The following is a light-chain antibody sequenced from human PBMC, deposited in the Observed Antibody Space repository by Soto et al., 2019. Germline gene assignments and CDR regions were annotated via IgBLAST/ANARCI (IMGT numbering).Light chain of an antibody. CDR2: GAS. J-gene: IGKJ1*01. V-gene: IGKV3-15*01. CDR3: QQYNNWPQT. CDR1: QSVSSN. Sequence: EIVMTQSPATLSVSPGERATLSCRASQSVSSNLAWYQQKPGQAPRLLIYGASTRATDIPARFSGSGSGTDFSLTISSLQSEDFAVYYCQQYNNWPQTFGQGTKVEIK.